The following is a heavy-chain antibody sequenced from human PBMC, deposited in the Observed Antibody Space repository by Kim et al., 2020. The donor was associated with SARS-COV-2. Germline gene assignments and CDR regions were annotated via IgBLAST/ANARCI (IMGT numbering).Heavy chain of an antibody. J-gene: IGHJ4*02. Sequence: SETLSLTCDVSGDSTITSDWWRWVRQPPGQGLEWLGEIYHSGNSNYNPSLKSRVSMSVDKAKNQFSLRLSSVTAADTAVYYCARLRTDGGNYFRFDYWGQGILVTVSS. CDR2: IYHSGNS. V-gene: IGHV4-4*02. CDR3: ARLRTDGGNYFRFDY. CDR1: GDSTITSDW. D-gene: IGHD1-26*01.